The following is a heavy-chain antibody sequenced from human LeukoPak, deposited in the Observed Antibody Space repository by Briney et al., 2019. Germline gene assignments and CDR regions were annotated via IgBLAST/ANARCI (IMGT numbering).Heavy chain of an antibody. J-gene: IGHJ6*03. CDR2: IIPIFGTA. D-gene: IGHD3-16*01. V-gene: IGHV1-69*01. CDR3: ARDGVPYYYYYMDV. Sequence: IIPIFGTANYAQKFQGRVTITADESTSTAYMELSSLRSEDTAVYYCARDGVPYYYYYMDVWGKGTTVTVSS.